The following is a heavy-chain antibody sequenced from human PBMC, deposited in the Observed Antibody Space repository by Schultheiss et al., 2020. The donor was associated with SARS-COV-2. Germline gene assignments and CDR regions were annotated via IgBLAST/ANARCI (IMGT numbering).Heavy chain of an antibody. J-gene: IGHJ4*02. V-gene: IGHV3-30*12. D-gene: IGHD2-15*01. CDR1: GFTFSSYG. CDR2: ISYDGSNK. Sequence: GGSLRLSCAASGFTFSSYGMHWVRQAPGKGLEWVAVISYDGSNKYYADSVKGRFTISRDNSKNTLYLQMNSLRAEDTAVYYCARESCSGGSCFFDYWGQGTLVTVSS. CDR3: ARESCSGGSCFFDY.